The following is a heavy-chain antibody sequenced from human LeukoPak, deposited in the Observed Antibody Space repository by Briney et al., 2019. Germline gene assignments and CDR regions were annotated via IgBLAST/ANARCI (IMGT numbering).Heavy chain of an antibody. V-gene: IGHV3-21*01. CDR2: ISSSSTYI. Sequence: GGSLRLSCTASGFIFSSFTMTWVRQAPGKGLEWVSSISSSSTYIYYADSVKGRFTISRDNAKNSLYLQMNSLRAEDTAVYYCARDGHGVNSADYWGQGTLVTVSS. D-gene: IGHD4-23*01. CDR3: ARDGHGVNSADY. J-gene: IGHJ4*02. CDR1: GFIFSSFT.